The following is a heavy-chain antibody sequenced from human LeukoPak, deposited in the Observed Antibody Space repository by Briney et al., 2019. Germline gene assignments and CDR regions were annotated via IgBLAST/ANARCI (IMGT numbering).Heavy chain of an antibody. Sequence: SETLSLTCTVSGGSISSYYWSWIRQPPGKGLEWIGRIYSSGGTNYNPSLKSRVTMSVDTSKNQFSLKVSSVTAADTAVYYCARGYNSGWYPGYWGQGTLVTVSS. V-gene: IGHV4-4*07. J-gene: IGHJ4*02. CDR1: GGSISSYY. D-gene: IGHD6-19*01. CDR2: IYSSGGT. CDR3: ARGYNSGWYPGY.